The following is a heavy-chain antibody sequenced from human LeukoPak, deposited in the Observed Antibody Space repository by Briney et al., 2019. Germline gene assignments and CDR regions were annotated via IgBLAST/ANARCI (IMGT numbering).Heavy chain of an antibody. D-gene: IGHD3-9*01. CDR3: AGEDYDILTGYRLDAFDI. J-gene: IGHJ3*02. Sequence: KPSETLSLTCTVSGGSISSSSYYWGWIRQPPGKGLEWIGSVRYSGSTYYNPSLKSRVTISVDTSKNQFSLKLSSVTAADTAVYYCAGEDYDILTGYRLDAFDIWGQGTMVTVSS. V-gene: IGHV4-39*07. CDR2: VRYSGST. CDR1: GGSISSSSYY.